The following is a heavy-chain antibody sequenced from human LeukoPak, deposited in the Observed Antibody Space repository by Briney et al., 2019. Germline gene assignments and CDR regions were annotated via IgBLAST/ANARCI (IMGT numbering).Heavy chain of an antibody. V-gene: IGHV3-21*01. CDR2: ISSTSSNI. Sequence: PGRSLRLSCAASGFTFSTYSMNWVRQAPGKGLEWVSFISSTSSNIYYADSVKGRFTISRDNAKNSLYLQMNSLRAGDTAVYYCARDRLRDWGQGTLVTVSS. CDR1: GFTFSTYS. J-gene: IGHJ4*02. D-gene: IGHD4-17*01. CDR3: ARDRLRD.